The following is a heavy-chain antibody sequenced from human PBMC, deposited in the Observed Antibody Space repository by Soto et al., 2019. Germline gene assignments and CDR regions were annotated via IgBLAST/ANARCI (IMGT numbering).Heavy chain of an antibody. J-gene: IGHJ5*02. CDR2: IIAIVGTA. Sequence: QVQLVQSGAEVKKPGSSVKVSCKASGGTFSSYAISWVRQAPGQGIEWMGGIIAIVGTANYAQKFQGRVTITADESTITSYMELSSLRSEDTAVYYCARITVLGCLGWFGPWGQGTLVTVSS. D-gene: IGHD1-20*01. CDR3: ARITVLGCLGWFGP. V-gene: IGHV1-69*01. CDR1: GGTFSSYA.